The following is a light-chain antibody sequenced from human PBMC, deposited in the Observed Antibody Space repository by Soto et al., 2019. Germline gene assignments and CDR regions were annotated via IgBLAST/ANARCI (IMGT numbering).Light chain of an antibody. CDR3: CSYAGSYV. Sequence: QSALTQPRSVSGSPGQSVTISCTGTSSDVGGYNYVFWYQQHPGKAPKLMIYDVSKRPSGVPDRFSGSKSGNTASLTISGLQAEYEADFYCCSYAGSYVFGTGTKLTVL. J-gene: IGLJ1*01. CDR2: DVS. CDR1: SSDVGGYNY. V-gene: IGLV2-11*01.